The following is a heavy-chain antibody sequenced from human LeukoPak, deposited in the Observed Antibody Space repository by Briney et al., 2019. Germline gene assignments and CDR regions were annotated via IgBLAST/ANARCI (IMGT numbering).Heavy chain of an antibody. CDR1: GFTFTDYY. V-gene: IGHV1-69*05. D-gene: IGHD3-22*01. CDR2: IIPIFGTA. Sequence: SVKVSCKTSGFTFTDYYIHWVRLAPGQGLEWMGGIIPIFGTANYAQKFQGRVTITTDESTSTAYMELSSLRSEDTAVYYCARDRSRYYYDSSGYYDAFDIWGQGTMVTVSS. CDR3: ARDRSRYYYDSSGYYDAFDI. J-gene: IGHJ3*02.